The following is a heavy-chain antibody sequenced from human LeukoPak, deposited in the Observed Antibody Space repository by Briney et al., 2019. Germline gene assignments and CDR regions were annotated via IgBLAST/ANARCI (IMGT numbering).Heavy chain of an antibody. CDR3: ARKVPNDSSGHYYRGQFDP. J-gene: IGHJ5*02. CDR1: GGTFNSYA. CDR2: IIPIFGTA. Sequence: GASVKVSCKASGGTFNSYAISWVRQAPGQGLEWMGGIIPIFGTANYAQKFQGRVTITADKSTSTAYMELSSLRSEDTAVYYCARKVPNDSSGHYYRGQFDPWGQGTLVTVSS. D-gene: IGHD3-22*01. V-gene: IGHV1-69*06.